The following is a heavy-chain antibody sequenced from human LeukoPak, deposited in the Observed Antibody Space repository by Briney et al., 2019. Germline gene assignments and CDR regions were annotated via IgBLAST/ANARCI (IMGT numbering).Heavy chain of an antibody. CDR2: IIPIFGTA. CDR3: ARDGAARLGYNWFDP. D-gene: IGHD6-6*01. CDR1: AGTFSSYV. J-gene: IGHJ5*02. Sequence: SVKVSCRASAGTFSSYVIIGVGQAPGKGLNWMGGIIPIFGTANYAQKFQGRVTITTDESTSTAYMELSSLRSEDTAVYYCARDGAARLGYNWFDPWGQGTLVTVSS. V-gene: IGHV1-69*05.